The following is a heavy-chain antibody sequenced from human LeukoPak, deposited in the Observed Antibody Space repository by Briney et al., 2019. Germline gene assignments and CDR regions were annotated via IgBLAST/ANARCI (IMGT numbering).Heavy chain of an antibody. V-gene: IGHV3-33*01. J-gene: IGHJ4*02. CDR2: IWYDGSNK. CDR3: ARVTSSWSLGK. CDR1: GFTFSSYG. D-gene: IGHD6-13*01. Sequence: GGSLRLSCAASGFTFSSYGMNWVRQAPGKGLEWVAVIWYDGSNKYYADSVKGRFTISRDNSKNTLYLQMNSLRAEDTALYYCARVTSSWSLGKWGQGTLVTVSS.